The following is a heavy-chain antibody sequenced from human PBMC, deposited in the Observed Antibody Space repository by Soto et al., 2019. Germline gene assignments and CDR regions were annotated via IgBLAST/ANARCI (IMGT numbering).Heavy chain of an antibody. D-gene: IGHD4-4*01. CDR2: IRGSGGDT. Sequence: PGGSLRLSCAASGFTFSSYAMSWVRQAPGKGLEWVSGIRGSGGDTYYADSVKGRFTISRDNSKNTLYLQMKSLRAEDTAVYYCARGVTNWFDPWGQGTLVTVSS. V-gene: IGHV3-23*01. CDR3: ARGVTNWFDP. J-gene: IGHJ5*02. CDR1: GFTFSSYA.